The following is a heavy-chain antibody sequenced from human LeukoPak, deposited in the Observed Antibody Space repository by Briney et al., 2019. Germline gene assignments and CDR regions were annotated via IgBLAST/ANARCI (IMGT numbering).Heavy chain of an antibody. CDR2: INSDGSST. J-gene: IGHJ5*02. CDR1: GFTFSSYW. V-gene: IGHV3-74*01. D-gene: IGHD2-15*01. Sequence: GGSLRLSCAASGFTFSSYWMHWVRQAPGKGLVWVSRINSDGSSTSYADSVKGRFTISRDNAKNTLYLQMNSLRAEDTAVYYCARDHCSGGSCSTYNWFDPWGQGTLVTVSS. CDR3: ARDHCSGGSCSTYNWFDP.